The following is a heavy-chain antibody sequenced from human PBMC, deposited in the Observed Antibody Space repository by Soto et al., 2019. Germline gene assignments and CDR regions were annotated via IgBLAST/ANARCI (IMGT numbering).Heavy chain of an antibody. CDR1: GFTFSNDG. D-gene: IGHD3-10*01. Sequence: GGSLRLSCAASGFTFSNDGMHWVSPAPGKGLEWVAVISDDGVSKYYADSVQGRFTISRDNSESAVFLQMNSLRPDDTALYFCARAYYFGSGTSYTLYYWGQGT. CDR2: ISDDGVSK. V-gene: IGHV3-30*03. CDR3: ARAYYFGSGTSYTLYY. J-gene: IGHJ4*02.